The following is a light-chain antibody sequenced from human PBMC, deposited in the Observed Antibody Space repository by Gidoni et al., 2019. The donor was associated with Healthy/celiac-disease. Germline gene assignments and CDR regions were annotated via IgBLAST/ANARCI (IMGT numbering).Light chain of an antibody. CDR2: GAS. CDR3: QQYGSSLFT. V-gene: IGKV3-20*01. CDR1: QSVSSSY. J-gene: IGKJ3*01. Sequence: EIVLTQSPGTLSLSPGERATLSCRASQSVSSSYLAWYQQKPGQAPRLLIYGASSRATGIPDRFSGSGSGTDFTLTISRLEPEDFAGYYCQQYGSSLFTFXPXTKVDIK.